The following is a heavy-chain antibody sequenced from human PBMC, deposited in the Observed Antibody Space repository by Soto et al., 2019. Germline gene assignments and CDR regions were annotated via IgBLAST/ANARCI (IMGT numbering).Heavy chain of an antibody. Sequence: PGESLKISCKGSGYSFTSYWISWVRQMPGKGLEWMGRIDPSDSYTNYSPSFQGHVTISADKSISTAYLQWSSLKASDTAMYYCARGISGREYRHYYGMDVWGQGTTVTVSS. CDR1: GYSFTSYW. V-gene: IGHV5-10-1*01. CDR2: IDPSDSYT. J-gene: IGHJ6*02. CDR3: ARGISGREYRHYYGMDV. D-gene: IGHD3-3*02.